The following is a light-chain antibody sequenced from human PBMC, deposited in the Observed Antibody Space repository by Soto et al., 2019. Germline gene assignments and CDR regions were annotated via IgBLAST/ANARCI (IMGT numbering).Light chain of an antibody. CDR2: GAS. Sequence: EVVMTQSPATLSVSPGERATLSCRASQSVRNNLAWYQQKPCQAPSLLIYGASTRATGIPARFSGSGSGTEFTLTISSLEPEDFAVYYCQQRNIWPTVTFGQGTRLEIK. CDR3: QQRNIWPTVT. V-gene: IGKV3-15*01. J-gene: IGKJ5*01. CDR1: QSVRNN.